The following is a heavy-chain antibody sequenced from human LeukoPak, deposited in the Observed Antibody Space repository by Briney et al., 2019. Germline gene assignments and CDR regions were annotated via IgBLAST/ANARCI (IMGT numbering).Heavy chain of an antibody. D-gene: IGHD3-22*01. CDR2: IYTSGST. V-gene: IGHV4-4*07. CDR1: GGSISSYY. J-gene: IGHJ3*02. CDR3: ARDRNVYYYDSSGYYPGAFDI. Sequence: PSETLSLTCTVSGGSISSYYWSWIRQPAGKGLEWIGRIYTSGSTNYNPSLKSRVTISVDKSKNQFSLKLGSVTAADTAVYYCARDRNVYYYDSSGYYPGAFDIWGQGTMVTVSS.